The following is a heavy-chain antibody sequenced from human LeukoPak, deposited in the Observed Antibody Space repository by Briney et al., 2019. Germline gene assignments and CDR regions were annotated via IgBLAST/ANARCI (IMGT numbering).Heavy chain of an antibody. D-gene: IGHD4-17*01. Sequence: GGSLRLSCAASGXTVSSNSMSWVRQAPGKGLEWVSVIYSGGTTYYADSVKGRFTISRDNSKNTLYLQMNSLRAEDTAVYYCAREHNGDYVDYWGQGTLVTVSS. J-gene: IGHJ4*02. CDR3: AREHNGDYVDY. CDR1: GXTVSSNS. CDR2: IYSGGTT. V-gene: IGHV3-53*01.